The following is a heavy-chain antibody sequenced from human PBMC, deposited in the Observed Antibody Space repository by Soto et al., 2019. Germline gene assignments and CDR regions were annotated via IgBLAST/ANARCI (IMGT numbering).Heavy chain of an antibody. J-gene: IGHJ5*02. CDR3: ARGRGSSITMVRGVTNWFDP. Sequence: PSETLSLTCTVSGGSISSGDYYWSWIRQPPGKGLEWIGYIYYSGSTYYNPSLKSRVTISVDTSKNQFSLKLSSVTAADTAVYYCARGRGSSITMVRGVTNWFDPWGQGTLVTVSS. CDR2: IYYSGST. CDR1: GGSISSGDYY. V-gene: IGHV4-30-4*01. D-gene: IGHD3-10*01.